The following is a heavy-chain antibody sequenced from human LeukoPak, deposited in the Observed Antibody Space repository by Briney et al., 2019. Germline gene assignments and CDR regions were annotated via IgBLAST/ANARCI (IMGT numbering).Heavy chain of an antibody. Sequence: GGSLRLSCAASGFTFTSYWMSWVRQAPGKGLEWVSGIIGGGGSTYYADSVKGRFTISGDNSRNTLFLQMNSLRAEDTAVYYCAHGAMYQLDYWGQGTLVTVSS. V-gene: IGHV3-23*01. CDR2: IIGGGGST. J-gene: IGHJ4*02. CDR3: AHGAMYQLDY. CDR1: GFTFTSYW. D-gene: IGHD2-2*01.